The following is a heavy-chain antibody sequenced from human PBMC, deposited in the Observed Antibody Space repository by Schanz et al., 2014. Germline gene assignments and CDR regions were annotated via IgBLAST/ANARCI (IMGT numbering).Heavy chain of an antibody. D-gene: IGHD2-2*01. CDR2: IYSDGRT. CDR1: GFTFSYSV. Sequence: QVQLVESGGGVVQPGRSLSLSCAASGFTFSYSVMHWVRQAPGQGLEWVSVIYSDGRTYYGDSVKGRFTISRDNSKNTLYLQMNSLRDEDTAMYYCAKRCSSTSCSHGAFDIWGQGTMVTVSS. J-gene: IGHJ3*02. V-gene: IGHV3-NL1*01. CDR3: AKRCSSTSCSHGAFDI.